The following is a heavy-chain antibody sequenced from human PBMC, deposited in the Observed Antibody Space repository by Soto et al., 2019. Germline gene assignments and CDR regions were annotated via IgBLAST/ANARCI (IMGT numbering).Heavy chain of an antibody. Sequence: ASVKVSCKASGYTFTSYGISWARQAPGQGLEWMGWISAYNGNTNYAQKLQGRVTMTTDTSTSTAYMELRSLRSDDTAVYYCTRDAVGSGYDYSSGMDVWGQGTTVTVSS. CDR1: GYTFTSYG. CDR2: ISAYNGNT. J-gene: IGHJ6*02. V-gene: IGHV1-18*01. CDR3: TRDAVGSGYDYSSGMDV. D-gene: IGHD5-12*01.